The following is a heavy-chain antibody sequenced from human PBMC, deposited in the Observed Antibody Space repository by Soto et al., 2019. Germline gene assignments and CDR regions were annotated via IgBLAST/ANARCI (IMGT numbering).Heavy chain of an antibody. CDR3: AKPTSAIVVVPAAIDY. V-gene: IGHV3-30*18. J-gene: IGHJ4*02. CDR1: GFTFSSYG. D-gene: IGHD2-2*01. Sequence: GSLRLSCAASGFTFSSYGMHWVRQAPGKGLEWLAVISYDGSKTYYADSVKGRFTISRDNSKNTLYLQMNSLRAEDTAVYYCAKPTSAIVVVPAAIDYWGQGTLVTVSS. CDR2: ISYDGSKT.